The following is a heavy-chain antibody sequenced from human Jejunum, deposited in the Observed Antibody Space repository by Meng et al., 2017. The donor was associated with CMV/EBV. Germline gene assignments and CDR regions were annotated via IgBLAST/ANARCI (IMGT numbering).Heavy chain of an antibody. V-gene: IGHV3-74*01. CDR3: ARDGGSGILGAFDF. D-gene: IGHD1-26*01. CDR1: GFPFSTFW. J-gene: IGHJ4*02. Sequence: GFPFSTFWMHWVRQTSGKGLVWFSRISSDGSSTSNADSVKGRFTISRDNARNTLYLQMNSLRVEDTAVYYCARDGGSGILGAFDFWGQGTRVTVSS. CDR2: ISSDGSST.